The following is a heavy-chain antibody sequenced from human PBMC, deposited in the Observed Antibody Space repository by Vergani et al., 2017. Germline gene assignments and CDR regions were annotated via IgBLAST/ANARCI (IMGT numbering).Heavy chain of an antibody. J-gene: IGHJ2*01. CDR1: GGSISSYY. D-gene: IGHD1-26*01. V-gene: IGHV4-59*12. CDR2: IYYSGST. CDR3: ARGGVNVVSYYGPAPYWYFDL. Sequence: QVQLQESGPGLVKPSETLSLTCTVSGGSISSYYWSWIRQPPGKGLEWIGYIYYSGSTNYNPSLKSRVTISVDTSKNQFSLKLSSVTAADTAVYYCARGGVNVVSYYGPAPYWYFDLWGRGTLVTVSS.